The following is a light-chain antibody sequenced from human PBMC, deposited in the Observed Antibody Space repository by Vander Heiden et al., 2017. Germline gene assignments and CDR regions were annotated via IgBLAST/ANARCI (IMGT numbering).Light chain of an antibody. Sequence: DIRMTQSPSSLSASVGDRVTITCRASQGISNYLAWYQQKPGKIPRLLIYAASTLHSGVPSRFSGSGSGTDFTLTINSLQPEDVATYYCQKYYSDPWTFGQGTKVEIK. CDR3: QKYYSDPWT. V-gene: IGKV1-27*01. J-gene: IGKJ1*01. CDR1: QGISNY. CDR2: AAS.